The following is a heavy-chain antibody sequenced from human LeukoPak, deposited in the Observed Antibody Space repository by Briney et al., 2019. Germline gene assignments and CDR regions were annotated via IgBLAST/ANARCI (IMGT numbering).Heavy chain of an antibody. CDR3: ARGLFLGYSFYFDY. CDR1: GGSISSYY. V-gene: IGHV4-59*12. Sequence: SETLSLTCTVSGGSISSYYWSCIRQPPGKGLEWIGYIYYSGSTNYNPSLKSRVTISVDTSKNQFSLKLSSVTAADTAVYYCARGLFLGYSFYFDYWGQGTLVTVSS. D-gene: IGHD4-11*01. J-gene: IGHJ4*02. CDR2: IYYSGST.